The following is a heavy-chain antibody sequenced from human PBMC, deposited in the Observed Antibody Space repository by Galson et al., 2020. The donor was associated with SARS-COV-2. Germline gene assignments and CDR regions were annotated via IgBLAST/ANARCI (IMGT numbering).Heavy chain of an antibody. CDR3: TSRLWYSSSQQPVNYYYGMDV. J-gene: IGHJ6*02. Sequence: GESLKISCAASGFTFSGSAMHWVRQASGKGLEWVGRIRSKANSYATAYAASVKGRFTISRDDSKNTAYLQMNSLKTEDTAVYYCTSRLWYSSSQQPVNYYYGMDVWGQGTTVTVSS. CDR1: GFTFSGSA. CDR2: IRSKANSYAT. V-gene: IGHV3-73*01. D-gene: IGHD6-6*01.